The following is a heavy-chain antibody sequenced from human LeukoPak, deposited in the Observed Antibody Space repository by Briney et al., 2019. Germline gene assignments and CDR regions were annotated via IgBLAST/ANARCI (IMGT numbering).Heavy chain of an antibody. Sequence: SQTLSLTCAIFGDSVSTNSATWTWLRQSPLRGLEWLGRTYYRSKWNNDYAVSMKSRITINPDTSKNQFSLQLNSVTPEDTAVYYCARLVGSAWFDSWGQGILVTVSS. CDR3: ARLVGSAWFDS. CDR1: GDSVSTNSAT. J-gene: IGHJ5*01. CDR2: TYYRSKWNN. V-gene: IGHV6-1*01. D-gene: IGHD1-26*01.